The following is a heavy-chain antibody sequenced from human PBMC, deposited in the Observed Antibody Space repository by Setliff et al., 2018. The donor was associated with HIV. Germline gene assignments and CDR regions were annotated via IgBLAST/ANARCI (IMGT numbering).Heavy chain of an antibody. D-gene: IGHD6-19*01. Sequence: AGGSLRLSCATSGFTFSYYGMHWVRQAPGKGLEWVAFIRYDDTYKYYADSVKGRFTISRDNSKNTLYLQMNSLRAEDTAVYYCTKNLYRSPWSPLDYWGQGTLVTVSS. CDR3: TKNLYRSPWSPLDY. CDR2: IRYDDTYK. CDR1: GFTFSYYG. V-gene: IGHV3-30*02. J-gene: IGHJ4*02.